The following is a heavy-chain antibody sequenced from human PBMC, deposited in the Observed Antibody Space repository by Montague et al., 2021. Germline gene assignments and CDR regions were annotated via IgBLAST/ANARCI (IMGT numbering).Heavy chain of an antibody. J-gene: IGHJ4*02. CDR1: GFAFSNYW. Sequence: SLRLSCAVSGFAFSNYWMHWVRQAPGKGLVWVSRIQTDGTSTDYADSVKGRFTISRDNAKSTLYLQMNSLRAEDTAVYYCARVGLGGGPNFDYWGQGTLVTVPS. V-gene: IGHV3-74*01. CDR3: ARVGLGGGPNFDY. CDR2: IQTDGTST. D-gene: IGHD1-26*01.